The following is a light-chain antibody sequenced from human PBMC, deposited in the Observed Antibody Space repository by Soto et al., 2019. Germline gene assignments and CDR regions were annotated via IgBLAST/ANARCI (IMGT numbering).Light chain of an antibody. CDR3: QQYNNWPRV. CDR2: GAS. J-gene: IGKJ1*01. Sequence: EIVMTQSPATLSVSPGERATLSCRASQSVSSNLAWYQQKPGQAPRLLIYGASTRATGIPARFSGSGSGTEFTLTISSLQSEDFAVYYCQQYNNWPRVFGKGTKVDIK. V-gene: IGKV3-15*01. CDR1: QSVSSN.